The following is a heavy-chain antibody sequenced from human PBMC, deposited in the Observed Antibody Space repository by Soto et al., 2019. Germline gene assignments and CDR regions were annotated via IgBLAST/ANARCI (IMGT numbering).Heavy chain of an antibody. V-gene: IGHV1-69*02. Sequence: SVKVSCKAPGGTFSSYTISWVRQAPGQGLEWMGRIIPILGIANYAQKFQGRVTITADKSTSTAYMELSSLRSEDTAVYYCARLTYCSSTSCPGAFDIWGQGTMVTVSS. CDR2: IIPILGIA. CDR3: ARLTYCSSTSCPGAFDI. D-gene: IGHD2-2*01. J-gene: IGHJ3*02. CDR1: GGTFSSYT.